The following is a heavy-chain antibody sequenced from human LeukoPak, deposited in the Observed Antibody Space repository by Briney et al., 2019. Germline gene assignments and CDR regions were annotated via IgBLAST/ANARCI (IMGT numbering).Heavy chain of an antibody. V-gene: IGHV4-59*01. Sequence: SETLSLTCTVSGGSISSYYWSWIRQPPGKGLEWIGYIYYSGSTNYNPSLKSRVTISVDTSKNQFSLKLSSVTAADTAVYYCARGKPVYFYGPGSYLASPFDSWGQGTLVTVSS. CDR3: ARGKPVYFYGPGSYLASPFDS. J-gene: IGHJ4*02. CDR2: IYYSGST. D-gene: IGHD3-10*01. CDR1: GGSISSYY.